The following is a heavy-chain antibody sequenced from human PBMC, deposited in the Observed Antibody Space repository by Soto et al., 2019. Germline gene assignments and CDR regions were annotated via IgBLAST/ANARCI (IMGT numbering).Heavy chain of an antibody. CDR3: ARETETDSRSFDY. J-gene: IGHJ4*02. CDR2: INADNGNT. Sequence: EASVKVSCKASGYTFTSYGISWVRQAPGQGLEWMGWINADNGNTNYSQKLQGRVTITRDTSASTAYMELSSLRSEDTAVYYCARETETDSRSFDYWGQGTLVTVSS. CDR1: GYTFTSYG. V-gene: IGHV1-18*01. D-gene: IGHD6-13*01.